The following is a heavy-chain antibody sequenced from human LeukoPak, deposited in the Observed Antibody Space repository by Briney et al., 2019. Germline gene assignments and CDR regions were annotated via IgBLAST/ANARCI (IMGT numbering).Heavy chain of an antibody. CDR2: ISGSGGST. CDR3: AREITYCSSTSCYPGRRYYYYMDV. CDR1: GFTFSSYS. D-gene: IGHD2-2*01. V-gene: IGHV3-23*01. Sequence: GGSLRLSCAASGFTFSSYSMNWVRQAPGKGLEWVSAISGSGGSTYYADSVNGRFTISRDNSKNTLYLQMNSLRAEDTAVYYCAREITYCSSTSCYPGRRYYYYMDVWGKGTTVTVSS. J-gene: IGHJ6*03.